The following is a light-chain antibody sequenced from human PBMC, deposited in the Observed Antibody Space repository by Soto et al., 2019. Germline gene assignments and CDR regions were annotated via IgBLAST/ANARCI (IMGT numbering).Light chain of an antibody. J-gene: IGKJ2*01. CDR3: LHDYSFPYT. CDR1: QSISSY. Sequence: DIQMAQAPSSLSASVGDRVTVTCPASQSISSYLNWYQQKPGKAPKLLIFGASTLQSGVPSRFSGSGSGTDFTLTISSLQPEDFATYYCLHDYSFPYTFGQGTKVDIK. CDR2: GAS. V-gene: IGKV1-39*01.